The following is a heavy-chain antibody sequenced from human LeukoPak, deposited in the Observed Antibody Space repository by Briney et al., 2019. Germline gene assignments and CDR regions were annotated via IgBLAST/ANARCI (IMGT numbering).Heavy chain of an antibody. Sequence: GGSLRLSCAATGLSVSSNFMSWVRQAPGKGLEWVSVIYGGGSTYYADSVKGRFTISRDTPKNTLYLQMNSLRVEDTAVYYCASWPVGWYGEDSWGQGTLVSVSS. J-gene: IGHJ4*02. D-gene: IGHD6-19*01. CDR2: IYGGGST. CDR3: ASWPVGWYGEDS. CDR1: GLSVSSNF. V-gene: IGHV3-53*01.